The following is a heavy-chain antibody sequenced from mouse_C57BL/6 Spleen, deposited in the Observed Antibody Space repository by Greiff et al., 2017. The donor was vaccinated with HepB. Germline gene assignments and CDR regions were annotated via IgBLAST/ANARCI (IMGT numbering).Heavy chain of an antibody. Sequence: QVQLKESGAELMKPGASVKLSCKATGYTFTGYWIEWVKQRPGHGLEWIGEILPGSGSTNYNEKFKGKATFTADTSSNTAYMQLSSLTTEDSAIYYCARDYEDWFAYWGQGTLVTVSA. D-gene: IGHD1-1*01. CDR2: ILPGSGST. J-gene: IGHJ3*01. CDR1: GYTFTGYW. CDR3: ARDYEDWFAY. V-gene: IGHV1-9*01.